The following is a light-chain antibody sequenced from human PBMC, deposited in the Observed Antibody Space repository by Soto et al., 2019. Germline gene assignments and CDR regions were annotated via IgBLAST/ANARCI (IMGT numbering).Light chain of an antibody. Sequence: EIVLTQSPGTLSLSPGERATLSCRASQSVSSNYLAWYQQKPGQAPRLLIYGASSRATGIPDRFSGSGSGTDFTLTISSLEPEDFALYHCQQYSSSPFTFGGGTKVEIK. CDR1: QSVSSNY. V-gene: IGKV3-20*01. J-gene: IGKJ4*01. CDR3: QQYSSSPFT. CDR2: GAS.